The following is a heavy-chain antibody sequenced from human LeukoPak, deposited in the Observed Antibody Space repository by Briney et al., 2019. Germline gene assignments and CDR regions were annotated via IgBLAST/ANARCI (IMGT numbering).Heavy chain of an antibody. Sequence: GGSLRLSCAASGFTFSSYSMNWVRQAQGKGLEWVSRIRSDGTINYADSVKGRFTISRDDAKTSVYLQLNSLRDEDTAIYYCARDNIWAFDIWGQGTMVTVSS. J-gene: IGHJ3*02. CDR3: ARDNIWAFDI. CDR1: GFTFSSYS. D-gene: IGHD3-9*01. V-gene: IGHV3-21*04. CDR2: IRSDGTI.